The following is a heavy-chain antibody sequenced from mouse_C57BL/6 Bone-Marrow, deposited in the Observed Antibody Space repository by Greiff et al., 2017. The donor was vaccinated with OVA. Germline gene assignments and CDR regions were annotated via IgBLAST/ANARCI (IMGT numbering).Heavy chain of an antibody. J-gene: IGHJ2*01. CDR1: GYTFTDYY. Sequence: SGPELVKPGASVKISCKASGYTFTDYYINWVKQRPGQGLEWIGWIVPGSGSTYYNEKFKGKATLTVDKSSSTAYMLLSSLTSEDSAVYFCARYATTVVYFDYWGQGTTLTVSS. CDR3: ARYATTVVYFDY. CDR2: IVPGSGST. V-gene: IGHV1-75*01. D-gene: IGHD1-1*01.